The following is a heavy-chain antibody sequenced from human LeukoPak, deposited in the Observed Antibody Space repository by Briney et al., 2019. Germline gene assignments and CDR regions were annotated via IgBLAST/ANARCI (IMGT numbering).Heavy chain of an antibody. V-gene: IGHV1-2*02. CDR1: GYTFTGYY. Sequence: GASVKVPCKASGYTFTGYYMHWVRQAPGQGLEWMGWINPNSGGTNYAQKFQGRVTMTRDASISTAYMELSRLRSDDTAVYYCARGPPITMVRGDVKDYYYYMDVWGKGTTVTVSS. D-gene: IGHD3-10*01. J-gene: IGHJ6*03. CDR3: ARGPPITMVRGDVKDYYYYMDV. CDR2: INPNSGGT.